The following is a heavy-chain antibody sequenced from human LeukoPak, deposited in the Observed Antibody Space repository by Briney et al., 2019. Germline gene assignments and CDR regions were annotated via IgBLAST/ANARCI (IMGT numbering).Heavy chain of an antibody. Sequence: KASETLSLTCTVSGGSISSYYWSWIREPPGKGLEWVGYIYYSGSTNYNPSLKSRVTISVDPSKDQFSLKLSSVTAADTAVYYCARGSRRITIFGVASNWFDPWGQGTLVTVSS. D-gene: IGHD3-3*01. CDR3: ARGSRRITIFGVASNWFDP. CDR1: GGSISSYY. J-gene: IGHJ5*02. CDR2: IYYSGST. V-gene: IGHV4-59*01.